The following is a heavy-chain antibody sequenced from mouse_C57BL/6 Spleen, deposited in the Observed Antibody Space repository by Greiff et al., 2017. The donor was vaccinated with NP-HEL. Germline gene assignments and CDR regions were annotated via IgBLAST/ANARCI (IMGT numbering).Heavy chain of an antibody. D-gene: IGHD3-2*02. CDR1: GYSFPGYY. Sequence: EVKLVESGPELVKPGASVKISCKASGYSFPGYYMNWVKQSPETSLAWIGEIKPSPGGTTYNQKFKAKATLTVDKSSSTAYMQLKSLTSEDSAVYYCARGTAQATGGTLFAYWGQGTLVTVSA. J-gene: IGHJ3*01. V-gene: IGHV1-42*01. CDR2: IKPSPGGT. CDR3: ARGTAQATGGTLFAY.